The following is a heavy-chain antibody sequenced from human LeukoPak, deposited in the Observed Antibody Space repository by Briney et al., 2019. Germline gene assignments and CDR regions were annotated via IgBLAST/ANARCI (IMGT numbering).Heavy chain of an antibody. CDR2: IISSSNYI. D-gene: IGHD3-9*01. CDR3: ARESRKAYYDILTGYFDY. J-gene: IGHJ4*02. Sequence: PGGSLRLSCAASGFTLSDYYMSWIRQAPGKGLEWVSYIISSSNYINYADSVKCLFTISRDNAKKSLYLQMDSVRAEDTAVYYCARESRKAYYDILTGYFDYWGQGTLVTVSS. CDR1: GFTLSDYY. V-gene: IGHV3-11*05.